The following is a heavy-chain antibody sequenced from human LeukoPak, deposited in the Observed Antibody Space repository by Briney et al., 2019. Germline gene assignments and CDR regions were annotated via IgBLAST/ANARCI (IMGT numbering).Heavy chain of an antibody. CDR1: GGSISSYY. J-gene: IGHJ5*02. CDR2: IYTSGST. V-gene: IGHV4-4*07. CDR3: ARGVVVVPAAIDWFDP. Sequence: SETLSLTCTISGGSISSYYWSWIRQPPGKGLEWIGRIYTSGSTNYNPSLKSRVTMSVDTSKNQFSLKLSSVTAADTAVYYCARGVVVVPAAIDWFDPWGQGTLVTVSS. D-gene: IGHD2-2*02.